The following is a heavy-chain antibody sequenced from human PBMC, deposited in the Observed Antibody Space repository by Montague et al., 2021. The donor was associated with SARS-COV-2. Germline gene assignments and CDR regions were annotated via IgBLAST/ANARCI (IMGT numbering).Heavy chain of an antibody. V-gene: IGHV4-34*01. J-gene: IGHJ6*03. Sequence: SETLSLTCAVHDGSFSGYYWNWIRQPPGKGLEWIGEINHGGNTNYNPSLKNRLTISVDTSKNQFSLKLTSVAATDTAVYYCARLRDGVVPSPILGIGPYFTYYYMDVWGKGTTVTVSS. D-gene: IGHD2-15*01. CDR2: INHGGNT. CDR1: DGSFSGYY. CDR3: ARLRDGVVPSPILGIGPYFTYYYMDV.